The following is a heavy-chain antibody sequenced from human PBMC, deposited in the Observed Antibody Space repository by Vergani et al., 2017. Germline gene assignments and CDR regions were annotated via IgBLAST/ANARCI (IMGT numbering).Heavy chain of an antibody. J-gene: IGHJ5*02. D-gene: IGHD3-10*01. CDR3: AKDLGHYYGSGTALDP. CDR2: IRYDGSNK. Sequence: VQLLQSGGGVIQPGGSVRLSCAASGFTFSACPMTWVRQAPGKGLEWVAFIRYDGSNKYYADSVKGRFTISRDNSKNTLYLQMNSLRAEDTAVYYCAKDLGHYYGSGTALDPWGQGILVTVSS. CDR1: GFTFSACP. V-gene: IGHV3-30*02.